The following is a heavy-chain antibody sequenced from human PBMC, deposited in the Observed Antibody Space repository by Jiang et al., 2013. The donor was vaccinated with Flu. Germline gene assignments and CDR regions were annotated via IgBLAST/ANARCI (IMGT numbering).Heavy chain of an antibody. CDR1: GFTFSSYA. J-gene: IGHJ4*02. CDR2: ITADGGT. V-gene: IGHV3-23*01. CDR3: AKDVTGVAGGDY. Sequence: SGFTFSSYAMTWVRQAPGRGLEWVSVITADGGTSYANSVQGRFTISRDNSKNTLYLQMNSLRAEDTAVYYCAKDVTGVAGGDYWGQGTLVTVSS. D-gene: IGHD6-19*01.